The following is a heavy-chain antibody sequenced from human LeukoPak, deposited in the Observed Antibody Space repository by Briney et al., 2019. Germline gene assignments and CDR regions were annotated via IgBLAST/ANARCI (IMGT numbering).Heavy chain of an antibody. D-gene: IGHD4-17*01. CDR3: ARHRPYGFWFDP. V-gene: IGHV1-3*03. Sequence: ASVKVSCKASGYTFTSYAMHWVRQAPGQRLEWMGWINAGNGNTKYSQEFQGRVTITRDTSASTAYMELSSLRSEDTAVYYCARHRPYGFWFDPWGQGTLVTVSS. CDR2: INAGNGNT. CDR1: GYTFTSYA. J-gene: IGHJ5*02.